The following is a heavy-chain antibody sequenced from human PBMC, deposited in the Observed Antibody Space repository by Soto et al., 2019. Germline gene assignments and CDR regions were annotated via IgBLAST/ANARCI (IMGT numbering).Heavy chain of an antibody. J-gene: IGHJ4*02. Sequence: PGGSLRLYCAASGFTFSNAWMYWVRQAPGKGLEWVGRIKSKTDGETTDFAAPVKGRFTISRDDSKNTLFLQMNSLKTEDTAVYYCATVSRCSGIACKQAIDYWRQGTLVTVSS. CDR3: ATVSRCSGIACKQAIDY. D-gene: IGHD2-15*01. V-gene: IGHV3-15*01. CDR1: GFTFSNAW. CDR2: IKSKTDGETT.